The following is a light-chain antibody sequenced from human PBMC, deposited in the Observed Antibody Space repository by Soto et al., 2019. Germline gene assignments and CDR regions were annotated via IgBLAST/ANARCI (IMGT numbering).Light chain of an antibody. J-gene: IGKJ1*01. CDR3: QQYGRSTTT. V-gene: IGKV3-20*01. Sequence: EVVVTQSPDTLSLSPGERATLSCMASQNFGSTYLAWYQQKRGQAPRFLIYGASTRATGIPDRFSGSGSGTGFTLTISRLETEDFALYYCQQYGRSTTTFGQGTKVDIK. CDR2: GAS. CDR1: QNFGSTY.